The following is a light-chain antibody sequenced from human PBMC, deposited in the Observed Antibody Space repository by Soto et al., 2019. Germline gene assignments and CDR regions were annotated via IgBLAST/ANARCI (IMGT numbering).Light chain of an antibody. V-gene: IGKV3-20*01. CDR3: QHYGTSAL. J-gene: IGKJ3*01. CDR2: DAS. CDR1: QSVSSSY. Sequence: EIVLTQSPGTLSLSPGERATLSCRASQSVSSSYLAWYQQKPGQAPRLLIYDASRATGIPDRFSASGSGTDFTLNITRLEPEDFAVYYCQHYGTSALFGPGTKADI.